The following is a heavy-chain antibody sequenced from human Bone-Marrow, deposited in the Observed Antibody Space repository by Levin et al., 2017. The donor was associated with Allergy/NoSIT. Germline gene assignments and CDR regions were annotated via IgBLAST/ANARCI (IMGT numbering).Heavy chain of an antibody. V-gene: IGHV4-59*12. Sequence: SETLSLTCTVSGGSIDGYYWTWIRQPPGKGMEWIGYIYSSGKSNYNPSLKIRVTISVDTSKNHFSLSLTSVTAADTGVYYCARGMENDYWGQGTLVTVSS. CDR1: GGSIDGYY. CDR2: IYSSGKS. D-gene: IGHD3-3*01. J-gene: IGHJ4*02. CDR3: ARGMENDY.